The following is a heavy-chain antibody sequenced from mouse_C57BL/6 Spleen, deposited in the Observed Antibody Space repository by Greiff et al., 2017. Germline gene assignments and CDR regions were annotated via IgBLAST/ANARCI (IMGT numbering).Heavy chain of an antibody. V-gene: IGHV15-2*01. Sequence: VQLQESGSELRSPGSSVKLSCKDFDSEVFPIAYMSWVRQKPGHGFEWIGGILPSIGRTIYGEKFEDKATLDADTLSNTAYLELNSLTSEDSAIYYCARSDYGYDWGFAYWGQGTLVTVSA. J-gene: IGHJ3*01. CDR2: ILPSIGRT. D-gene: IGHD2-2*01. CDR3: ARSDYGYDWGFAY. CDR1: DSEVFPIAY.